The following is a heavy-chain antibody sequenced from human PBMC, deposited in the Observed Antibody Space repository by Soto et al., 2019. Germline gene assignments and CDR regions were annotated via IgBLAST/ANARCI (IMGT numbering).Heavy chain of an antibody. D-gene: IGHD2-15*01. CDR1: GGSISSGGYY. Sequence: SETLSLTCTVSGGSISSGGYYWSWIRQHPGKGLEWIGYIYYSGSTYYNPSLKSRVTKSVDTSKNQFSLKLSSVTAADTAVYYCARDNRGGRYHHYGIDVWGQGTSVTVSS. CDR3: ARDNRGGRYHHYGIDV. CDR2: IYYSGST. J-gene: IGHJ6*02. V-gene: IGHV4-31*03.